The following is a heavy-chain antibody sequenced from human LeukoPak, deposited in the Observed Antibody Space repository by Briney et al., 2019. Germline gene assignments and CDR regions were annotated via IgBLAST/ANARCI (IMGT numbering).Heavy chain of an antibody. J-gene: IGHJ4*02. D-gene: IGHD6-6*01. V-gene: IGHV1-2*02. CDR3: ARDLIRYSSSPNPVFDY. CDR2: INPNSGGT. CDR1: GYTFTGYY. Sequence: ASVKVSCKASGYTFTGYYMHWVRQAPGQGLEWMGWINPNSGGTNYAQKFQGRVTMTRDTSISTAYMELSRLRSDDTAVYYCARDLIRYSSSPNPVFDYWGQGTLVTVSS.